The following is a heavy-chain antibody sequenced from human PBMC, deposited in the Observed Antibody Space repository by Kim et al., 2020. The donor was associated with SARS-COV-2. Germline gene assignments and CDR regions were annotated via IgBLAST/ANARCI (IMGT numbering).Heavy chain of an antibody. Sequence: GGSLRLSCAASGFTFSSYAMSWVRQAPGKGLGWVSAISGSGGSTYYADSVKGRFTISRDNSKNTLYLQMNSLRAEDTAVYYCAKLYSSSWYYFDYWGQGTLVTVSS. CDR3: AKLYSSSWYYFDY. CDR2: ISGSGGST. V-gene: IGHV3-23*01. J-gene: IGHJ4*02. CDR1: GFTFSSYA. D-gene: IGHD6-13*01.